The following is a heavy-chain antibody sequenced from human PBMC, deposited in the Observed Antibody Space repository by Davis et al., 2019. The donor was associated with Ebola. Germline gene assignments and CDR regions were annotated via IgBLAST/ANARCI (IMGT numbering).Heavy chain of an antibody. CDR3: ARGRIAARPVARLGWFDP. Sequence: AASVKVSCKASGYTFTSYDINWVRQATGQGLEWMGWMNPNSGNTGYAQKFQGRVTMTRDTSTSTVYMELSSLRSEDTAVYYWARGRIAARPVARLGWFDPWGQGTLVTVSS. CDR2: MNPNSGNT. J-gene: IGHJ5*02. V-gene: IGHV1-8*01. CDR1: GYTFTSYD. D-gene: IGHD6-6*01.